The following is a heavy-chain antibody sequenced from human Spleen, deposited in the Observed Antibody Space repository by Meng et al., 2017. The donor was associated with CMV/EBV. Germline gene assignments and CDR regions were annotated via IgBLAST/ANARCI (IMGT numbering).Heavy chain of an antibody. CDR2: ISYDGNYQ. J-gene: IGHJ1*01. Sequence: SGFTFSGYVMFWARQAPGKGLGWLGVISYDGNYQHYADSVKGRFTISRDNSKNTMYLQMSSLRAEDTAVYYCAKGDFWNGYSEYFLYWGQGTLVTVSS. V-gene: IGHV3-33*06. CDR1: GFTFSGYV. CDR3: AKGDFWNGYSEYFLY. D-gene: IGHD3-3*01.